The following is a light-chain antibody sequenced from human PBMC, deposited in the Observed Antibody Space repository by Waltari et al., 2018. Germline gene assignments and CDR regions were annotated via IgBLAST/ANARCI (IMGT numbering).Light chain of an antibody. J-gene: IGLJ2*01. Sequence: QSALTQPRSVSGSPGQSVTISCTGTSSDVGGYNYVTWYQHHPGKAPKLSLYDVYKRPSGVPDRFSGSKSGNTASLTISGLQVEDEADYYCCSYAGSYTLIFGGGTKLTVL. CDR1: SSDVGGYNY. V-gene: IGLV2-11*01. CDR2: DVY. CDR3: CSYAGSYTLI.